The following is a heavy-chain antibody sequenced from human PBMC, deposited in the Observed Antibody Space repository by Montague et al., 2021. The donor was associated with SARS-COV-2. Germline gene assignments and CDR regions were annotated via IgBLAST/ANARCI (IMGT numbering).Heavy chain of an antibody. V-gene: IGHV4-39*01. CDR3: ARHLHQQLLGVTRFDF. D-gene: IGHD2-2*01. J-gene: IGHJ4*01. CDR2: IYYSGST. Sequence: SETLSLTRSVSGDSISDTFYYWGWIRQSPGKGLEWIGSIYYSGSTKYXPSLKSRVTISLDTSKNQFSLKLNSVTAADTAVYYCARHLHQQLLGVTRFDFWGQGIMVTVSP. CDR1: GDSISDTFYY.